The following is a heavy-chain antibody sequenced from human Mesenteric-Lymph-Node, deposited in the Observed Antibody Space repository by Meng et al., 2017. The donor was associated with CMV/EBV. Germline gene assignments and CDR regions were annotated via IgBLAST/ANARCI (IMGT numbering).Heavy chain of an antibody. CDR3: ARDTSGSYYPYYAFDI. Sequence: ESLKISCTTSGFTFADYAMTWVRQAPGKGLEWVANIKGDGSEKYYVDSVKGRFTISRDNAKNSLYLQMNSLRAEDTAVYYCARDTSGSYYPYYAFDIWGQGTMVTVSS. D-gene: IGHD3-10*01. CDR1: GFTFADYA. J-gene: IGHJ3*02. V-gene: IGHV3-7*01. CDR2: IKGDGSEK.